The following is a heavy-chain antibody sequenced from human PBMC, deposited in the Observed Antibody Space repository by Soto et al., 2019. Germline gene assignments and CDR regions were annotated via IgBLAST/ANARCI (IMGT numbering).Heavy chain of an antibody. D-gene: IGHD6-6*01. Sequence: SETLSLTCTVSGGSISSGGYYWSWIRQHPGKGLEWIGYIYYSGSTYYNPSLKSRVTISVDTSKNQFSLKLSSVTAADTAVYYCARDSSGGSSGYYYYMDVWGKGTTVTVS. J-gene: IGHJ6*03. CDR1: GGSISSGGYY. CDR3: ARDSSGGSSGYYYYMDV. V-gene: IGHV4-31*03. CDR2: IYYSGST.